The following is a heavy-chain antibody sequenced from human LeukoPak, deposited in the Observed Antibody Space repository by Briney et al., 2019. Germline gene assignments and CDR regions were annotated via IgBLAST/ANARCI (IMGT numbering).Heavy chain of an antibody. J-gene: IGHJ4*02. V-gene: IGHV4-59*01. CDR3: ARMGAIAGASANPDH. D-gene: IGHD4/OR15-4a*01. Sequence: SETLSLTCTVSGGSISGYYWSWIRQPPGKGLEWIGYIYYSGTTSYNPSLNSRVTMSVDTSKNQFSLKLSSVTAADTAVYYCARMGAIAGASANPDHWGQGTLVTVSS. CDR1: GGSISGYY. CDR2: IYYSGTT.